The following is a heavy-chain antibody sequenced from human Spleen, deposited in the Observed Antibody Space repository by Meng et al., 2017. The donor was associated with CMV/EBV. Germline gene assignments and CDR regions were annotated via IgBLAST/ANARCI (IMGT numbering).Heavy chain of an antibody. CDR3: ARHRDQNYFETTNYFFAS. CDR2: INPNSGGT. Sequence: ASVKVSCKASGYTFTGYYMHWVRQAPGQGLEWMGWINPNSGGTNYAQKFQGRVTMTRDTSISTAYMEVSGLRSDDTAVYYCARHRDQNYFETTNYFFASWGQGTLVTVSS. V-gene: IGHV1-2*02. J-gene: IGHJ4*02. D-gene: IGHD3-22*01. CDR1: GYTFTGYY.